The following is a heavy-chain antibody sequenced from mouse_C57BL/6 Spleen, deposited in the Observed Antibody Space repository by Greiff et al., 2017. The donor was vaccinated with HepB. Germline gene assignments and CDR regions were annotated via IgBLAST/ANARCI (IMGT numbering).Heavy chain of an antibody. Sequence: QVHVKQPGAELVKPGASVKLSCKASGYTFTSYWMHWVKQRPGQGLEWIGMIHPNSGSTNYNEKFKSKATLTVDKSSSTAYMQLSSLTSEDSAVYYCARSGYYGSSLPYLYFDVWGTGTTFTVSS. J-gene: IGHJ1*03. V-gene: IGHV1-64*01. CDR1: GYTFTSYW. CDR2: IHPNSGST. D-gene: IGHD1-1*01. CDR3: ARSGYYGSSLPYLYFDV.